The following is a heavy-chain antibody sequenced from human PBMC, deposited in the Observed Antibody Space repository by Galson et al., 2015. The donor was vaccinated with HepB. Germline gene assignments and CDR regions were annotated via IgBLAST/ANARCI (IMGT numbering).Heavy chain of an antibody. CDR1: GFTFSSYA. CDR3: ARDQGYAGYYPPDY. CDR2: ISYDGSNK. D-gene: IGHD3-9*01. Sequence: SLRLSCAASGFTFSSYAMHWVRQAPGKGLEWVAVISYDGSNKYYADSVKGRFTISRDNSKNTLYLQMNSLRAEDTAVHYCARDQGYAGYYPPDYWGQGTLVTVSS. J-gene: IGHJ4*02. V-gene: IGHV3-30*04.